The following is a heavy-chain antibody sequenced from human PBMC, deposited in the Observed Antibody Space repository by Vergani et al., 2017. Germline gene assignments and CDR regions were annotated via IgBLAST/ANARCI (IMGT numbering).Heavy chain of an antibody. Sequence: EVQLLESGGGLVQPGGSLRLSCAASGFTFSSYAMSWVRQAPGKGLEWVSAISGSGGSPYYADPVKGLFPISRDNSKHTLYVQMNSLRAEDTAVYYCALYSGYDRSYYYYYGMDVWGQGTTVTVSS. J-gene: IGHJ6*02. V-gene: IGHV3-23*01. CDR3: ALYSGYDRSYYYYYGMDV. CDR2: ISGSGGSP. D-gene: IGHD5-12*01. CDR1: GFTFSSYA.